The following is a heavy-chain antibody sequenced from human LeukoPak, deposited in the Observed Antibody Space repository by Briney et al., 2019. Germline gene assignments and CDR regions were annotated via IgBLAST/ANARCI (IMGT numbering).Heavy chain of an antibody. CDR2: IYTSGST. D-gene: IGHD3-10*01. CDR3: ARTTMVRGFDY. V-gene: IGHV4-4*09. Sequence: SETLSLTCTVSGGSISSYYWSRIRQPPGKGLEWIGYIYTSGSTNYNPSLKSRVTISVDTSKNQFSLKLSSVTAADTAVYYCARTTMVRGFDYWGQGTLVTVSS. CDR1: GGSISSYY. J-gene: IGHJ4*02.